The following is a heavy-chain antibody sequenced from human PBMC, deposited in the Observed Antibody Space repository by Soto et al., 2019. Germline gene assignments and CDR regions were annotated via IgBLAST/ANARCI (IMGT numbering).Heavy chain of an antibody. CDR1: GFTFSSYG. Sequence: GGSLRLSCAASGFTFSSYGMHWVRQAPGKGLEWVAVIWYDGGNKYYADSVKGRFTISRDNSKNTLYLQMNSLRAEDTAVYYCARARGWSSYGMDVWGQGTTVTVSS. J-gene: IGHJ6*02. V-gene: IGHV3-33*01. CDR2: IWYDGGNK. D-gene: IGHD6-19*01. CDR3: ARARGWSSYGMDV.